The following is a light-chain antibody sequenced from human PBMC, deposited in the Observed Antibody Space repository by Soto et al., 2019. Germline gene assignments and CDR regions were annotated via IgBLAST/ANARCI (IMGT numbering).Light chain of an antibody. Sequence: SYELTQPPSVTVAPGKKAKITCGGENIGSKSVHWYQQKPGQAPVLFIYYDDVRPSGNPERVSGSNYGNAATLTISGVEAEDEADYYCQVWDNGVVFGGGTKLTVL. CDR3: QVWDNGVV. CDR2: YDD. V-gene: IGLV3-21*04. CDR1: NIGSKS. J-gene: IGLJ2*01.